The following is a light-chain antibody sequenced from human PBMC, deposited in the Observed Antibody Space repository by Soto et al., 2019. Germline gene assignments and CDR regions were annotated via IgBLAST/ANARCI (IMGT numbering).Light chain of an antibody. CDR1: QSVSNNW. CDR2: GAS. J-gene: IGKJ1*01. CDR3: QQYGSSPTT. V-gene: IGKV3-20*01. Sequence: EIVLTQSPGTMSLSPGERATLSCRASQSVSNNWLAWYQQKPGQAPRLLIYGASSKATGIADRFSGSGSGKDFTVTISGREPEDFALYYCQQYGSSPTTFGQGTKVEIK.